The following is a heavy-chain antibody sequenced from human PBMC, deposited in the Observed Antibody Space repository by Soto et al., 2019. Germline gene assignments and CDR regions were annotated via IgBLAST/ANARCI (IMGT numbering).Heavy chain of an antibody. V-gene: IGHV3-23*01. J-gene: IGHJ4*02. Sequence: TGGSLRLSCAASGFSFSSFVMNWVRQAPGKGLEWVSSVSATGATTYSADSVKGRFTISRDNSKNTLFLQMTNLRADDTGVYFCAKQSYSNSLDYWGQGTVVTVSS. CDR3: AKQSYSNSLDY. D-gene: IGHD4-4*01. CDR1: GFSFSSFV. CDR2: VSATGATT.